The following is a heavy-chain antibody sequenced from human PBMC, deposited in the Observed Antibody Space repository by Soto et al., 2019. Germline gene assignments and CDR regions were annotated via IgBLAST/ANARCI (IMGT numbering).Heavy chain of an antibody. CDR2: ISAYNGNT. J-gene: IGHJ4*02. Sequence: ASVKVSCKASGYTFTSYGISWVRQAPGQGLEWMGWISAYNGNTNYAQKLQGRVTMTTDTSTSTAYMELRSLRSDDTAVYYCARDPKKLLWFGESYXDYWGQGTLVTVSS. CDR1: GYTFTSYG. V-gene: IGHV1-18*01. CDR3: ARDPKKLLWFGESYXDY. D-gene: IGHD3-10*01.